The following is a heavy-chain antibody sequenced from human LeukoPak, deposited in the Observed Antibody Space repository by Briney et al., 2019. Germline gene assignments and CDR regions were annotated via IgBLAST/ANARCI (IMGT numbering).Heavy chain of an antibody. J-gene: IGHJ4*02. CDR3: ASSTWGGYCSGGSCYSDFDY. CDR2: ISSSSSYI. CDR1: GFTFSSYS. Sequence: GGSLRLSCAASGFTFSSYSMNWVRQAPGKGLEWVSSISSSSSYIYYADSVKGRFTISRDNAKNSLYLQMNSLRAEDTAVYYCASSTWGGYCSGGSCYSDFDYWGQGTLVTVSS. V-gene: IGHV3-21*04. D-gene: IGHD2-15*01.